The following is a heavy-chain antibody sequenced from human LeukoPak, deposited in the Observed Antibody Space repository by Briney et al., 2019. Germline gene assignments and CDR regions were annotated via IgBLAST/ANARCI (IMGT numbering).Heavy chain of an antibody. CDR1: GGSISSYY. Sequence: SETLSLTCTVSGGSISSYYWSWIRQPPGKGLEWIGYIYYSGSTNYNPSLKSRVTISVDTSKNQFSLKLSSVTAADTAVYYCAREVCGGDCSVVEWFDPWGQGTLVTVSS. J-gene: IGHJ5*02. D-gene: IGHD2-21*02. CDR2: IYYSGST. CDR3: AREVCGGDCSVVEWFDP. V-gene: IGHV4-59*01.